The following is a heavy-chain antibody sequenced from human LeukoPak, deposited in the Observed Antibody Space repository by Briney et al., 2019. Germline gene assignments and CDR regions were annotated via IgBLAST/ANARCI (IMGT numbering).Heavy chain of an antibody. CDR3: ARAANLPLDY. Sequence: PSETLSLTCSVSGGSISSCTYSWGWIRQPPGKGLEWIGSFSCSGSTYYNPSLKSRVTISVDTSKNQFSLKLSSVTAADTAVYYCARAANLPLDYWGQGTLVTVSS. CDR1: GGSISSCTYS. CDR2: FSCSGST. V-gene: IGHV4-39*07. J-gene: IGHJ4*02.